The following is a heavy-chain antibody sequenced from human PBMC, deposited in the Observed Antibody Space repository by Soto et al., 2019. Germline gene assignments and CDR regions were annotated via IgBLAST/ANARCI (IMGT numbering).Heavy chain of an antibody. D-gene: IGHD6-19*01. CDR1: GFTFSTYA. CDR2: ISGSGGTT. J-gene: IGHJ4*02. Sequence: LRLSCAASGFTFSTYAMSWVRQAPGKGLEWVSGISGSGGTTYYADSVKGRFTISRDNSKNTLYLQMNSLRAEDTAVYYCAKDGIAVAYYFDYWGQGTLVTVSS. V-gene: IGHV3-23*01. CDR3: AKDGIAVAYYFDY.